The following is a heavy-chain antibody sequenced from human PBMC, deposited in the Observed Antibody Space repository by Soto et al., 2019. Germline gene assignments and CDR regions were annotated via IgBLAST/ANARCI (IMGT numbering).Heavy chain of an antibody. CDR3: ARHCDSTGSYHRRLCDFDY. D-gene: IGHD3-22*01. CDR2: IYYGGST. V-gene: IGHV4-39*01. J-gene: IGHJ4*02. Sequence: ETLSLTCSVSGGSISSSSHYWGWLRQPPGQGLEWIGTIYYGGSTYYSPSLKSRVTISVDTSKNQFSLKLSSVTAADTAVYYCARHCDSTGSYHRRLCDFDYWGQGALVTVFS. CDR1: GGSISSSSHY.